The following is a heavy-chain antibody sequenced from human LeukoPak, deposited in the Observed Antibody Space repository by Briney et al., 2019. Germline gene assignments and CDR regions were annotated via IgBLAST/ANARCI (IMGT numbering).Heavy chain of an antibody. CDR3: ARRQFITSDFDY. Sequence: GASVKVSCKASGYTFSSYHINWVRQAPGQGLEWMGWISAYNGNTNYAQNLQGRVTMTTDTSTSTAYMELRSLRSDDTAVYYCARRQFITSDFDYWGQGTLVTVSS. D-gene: IGHD3-10*01. CDR1: GYTFSSYH. J-gene: IGHJ4*02. V-gene: IGHV1-18*01. CDR2: ISAYNGNT.